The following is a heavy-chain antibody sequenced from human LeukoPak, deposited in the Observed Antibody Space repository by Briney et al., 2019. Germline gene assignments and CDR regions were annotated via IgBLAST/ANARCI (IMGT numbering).Heavy chain of an antibody. D-gene: IGHD3-9*01. CDR2: ISYDGSNK. CDR1: GFTFSSYA. V-gene: IGHV3-30-3*01. Sequence: PGRSLRLSCAASGFTFSSYAMHWVRQAPGKGLEWVAVISYDGSNKYYADSVKGRFTISRDNAKNSLYLQMNSLRAEDTAVYYCARDGIYDILTGYSFYGMDVWGQGTTVTVSS. J-gene: IGHJ6*02. CDR3: ARDGIYDILTGYSFYGMDV.